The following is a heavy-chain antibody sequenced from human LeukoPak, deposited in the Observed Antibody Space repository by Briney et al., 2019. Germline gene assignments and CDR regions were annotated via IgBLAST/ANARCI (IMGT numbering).Heavy chain of an antibody. Sequence: GGSLRLSCAASGFTFSDYYMSWIRQAPGKGQEWGSYISSSGSTIYYADSVKGRFTISRDNAKNSLYLQMNSLRAEDTAVYYCARDCSGGSCYPAYWGQGTLVTVSS. J-gene: IGHJ4*02. CDR2: ISSSGSTI. D-gene: IGHD2-15*01. V-gene: IGHV3-11*04. CDR1: GFTFSDYY. CDR3: ARDCSGGSCYPAY.